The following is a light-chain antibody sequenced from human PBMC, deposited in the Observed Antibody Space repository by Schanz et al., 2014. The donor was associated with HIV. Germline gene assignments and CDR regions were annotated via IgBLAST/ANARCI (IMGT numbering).Light chain of an antibody. CDR2: SNS. J-gene: IGLJ1*01. CDR1: SSNIGAGYH. Sequence: QSVLTQPPSVSGAPGQRVTISCTGSSSNIGAGYHVQWYQQLPGTAPKLLIYSNSNRPSGVPDRFSGSKSGTSGSLAITGLQAEDEADYYCCSYTTTSTYVFGAGTKVTVL. CDR3: CSYTTTSTYV. V-gene: IGLV1-40*01.